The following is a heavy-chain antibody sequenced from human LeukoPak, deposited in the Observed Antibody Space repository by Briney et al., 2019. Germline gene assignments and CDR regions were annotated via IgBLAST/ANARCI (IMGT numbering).Heavy chain of an antibody. V-gene: IGHV1-69*04. D-gene: IGHD5-24*01. CDR1: GGTFSSYA. J-gene: IGHJ4*02. CDR2: IIPILGIA. Sequence: SVKVSCKASGGTFSSYAIRWVRQAPGQGLEWMGRIIPILGIANYAQKFQGRVTITADKSTSTAYMELSSLRSEDTAVYYCARGGDGYSLDYWGQGTLVTVSS. CDR3: ARGGDGYSLDY.